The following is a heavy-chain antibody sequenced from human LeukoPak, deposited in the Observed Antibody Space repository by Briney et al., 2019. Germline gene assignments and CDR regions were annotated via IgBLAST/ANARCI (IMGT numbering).Heavy chain of an antibody. CDR3: AKDSVHSYATGDY. J-gene: IGHJ4*02. Sequence: PGGSLRLSCAASGFTFIDSDMSWIRQAPGKGLEWVSYISRSVSTMYYADSVKGRFTISRDDAHNSLYLQMTSLTADDTAVYYCAKDSVHSYATGDYWGQGTLVTVSS. CDR1: GFTFIDSD. D-gene: IGHD5-18*01. V-gene: IGHV3-11*01. CDR2: ISRSVSTM.